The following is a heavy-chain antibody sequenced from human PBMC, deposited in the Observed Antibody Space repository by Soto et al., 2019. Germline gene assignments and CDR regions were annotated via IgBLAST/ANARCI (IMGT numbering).Heavy chain of an antibody. Sequence: EVQLVESGGGLVQPGGSLRLSCAASGFTFSLYSMSWVRQAPGKGLEWVSYISRSSTGIHYADSVKGRFPISRDDATKSMPLQMNSLRDGDTAVYYCARAVTWGLDVWGQGTTVSISS. D-gene: IGHD3-10*01. CDR2: ISRSSTGI. J-gene: IGHJ6*02. CDR1: GFTFSLYS. CDR3: ARAVTWGLDV. V-gene: IGHV3-48*02.